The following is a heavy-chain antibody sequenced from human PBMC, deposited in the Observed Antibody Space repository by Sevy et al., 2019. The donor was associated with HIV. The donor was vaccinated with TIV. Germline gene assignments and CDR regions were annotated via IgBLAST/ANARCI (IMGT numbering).Heavy chain of an antibody. CDR3: ARDVGSSWYGAFDI. J-gene: IGHJ3*02. CDR1: GFTFDDYG. D-gene: IGHD6-13*01. CDR2: INWNGGST. Sequence: GGSLRLSCAASGFTFDDYGMSWVRQAPGKGLEWVSGINWNGGSTGYADSVKGRLTIYRDKAKNSLYLQMNSLRAEDTALYHCARDVGSSWYGAFDILGQGTMFTVSS. V-gene: IGHV3-20*01.